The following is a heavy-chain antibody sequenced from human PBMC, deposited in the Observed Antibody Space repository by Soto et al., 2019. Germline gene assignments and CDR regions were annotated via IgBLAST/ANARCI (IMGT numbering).Heavy chain of an antibody. V-gene: IGHV4-31*03. CDR2: TYYSGST. CDR1: GGSITSGGIY. Sequence: TLSLTCTVSGGSITSGGIYWSWLRQHPGRGLEWIGYTYYSGSTYYNPSLKSRVTFSVDTSKNHFSLILTSVTAADTAVYFCASGRTSVTTDYWGQGTLVTVSS. CDR3: ASGRTSVTTDY. D-gene: IGHD4-17*01. J-gene: IGHJ4*02.